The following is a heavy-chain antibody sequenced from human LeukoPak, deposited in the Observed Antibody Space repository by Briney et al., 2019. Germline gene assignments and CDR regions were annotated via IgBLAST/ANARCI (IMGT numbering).Heavy chain of an antibody. CDR2: ISYDGSNK. D-gene: IGHD6-13*01. CDR3: ARDLKSSSWYPTPVAYYYYGMDV. Sequence: GGSLRLSCAASGFTFSHDWMSWVRQAPGKGLEWVAVISYDGSNKYYADSVKGRFTISRDNSKNTLYLQMNSLRAEDTAVYYCARDLKSSSWYPTPVAYYYYGMDVWGQGTTVTVSS. J-gene: IGHJ6*02. V-gene: IGHV3-30-3*01. CDR1: GFTFSHDW.